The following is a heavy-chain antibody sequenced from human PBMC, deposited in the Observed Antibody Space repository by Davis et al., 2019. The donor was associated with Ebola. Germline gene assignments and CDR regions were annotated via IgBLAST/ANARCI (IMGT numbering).Heavy chain of an antibody. Sequence: GESLKISCAASGFSFRDYGMHWVRQAPGKGLDWVASIWYDGRNTHYVDSVKGRFTISRDNAKNSLYLQMNSLRAEDTAVYYCARDGLSYDYVWGSYPTGYWGQGTLVTVSS. CDR2: IWYDGRNT. D-gene: IGHD3-16*02. J-gene: IGHJ4*02. CDR3: ARDGLSYDYVWGSYPTGY. CDR1: GFSFRDYG. V-gene: IGHV3-33*01.